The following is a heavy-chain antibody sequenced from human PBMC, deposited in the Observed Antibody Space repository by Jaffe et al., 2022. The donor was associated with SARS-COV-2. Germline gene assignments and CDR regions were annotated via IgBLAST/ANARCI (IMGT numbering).Heavy chain of an antibody. CDR1: GGSFSGYY. V-gene: IGHV4-34*01. D-gene: IGHD3-10*01. CDR2: INHSGST. Sequence: QVQLQQWGAGLLKPSETLSLTCAVYGGSFSGYYWSWIRQPPGKGLEWIGEINHSGSTNYNPSLKSRVIISVDTSKNQFSLKLSSVTAADTAVYYCALLSGYYGSGSYRWGQGTLVTVSS. J-gene: IGHJ5*02. CDR3: ALLSGYYGSGSYR.